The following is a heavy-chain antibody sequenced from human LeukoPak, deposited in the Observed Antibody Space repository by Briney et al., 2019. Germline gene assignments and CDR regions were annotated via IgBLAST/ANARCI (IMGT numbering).Heavy chain of an antibody. CDR1: GGTFSSYA. Sequence: GASVKVSCKASGGTFSSYAISGVRQAPGQGLEWMGRIIPILGIANYAQKFQGRVTITADKSTSTAYMELSSLRSEDTAVYYCAKEYCSGGRCYSGYNWFDPWGQGTLVTVSS. CDR3: AKEYCSGGRCYSGYNWFDP. J-gene: IGHJ5*02. V-gene: IGHV1-69*04. D-gene: IGHD2-15*01. CDR2: IIPILGIA.